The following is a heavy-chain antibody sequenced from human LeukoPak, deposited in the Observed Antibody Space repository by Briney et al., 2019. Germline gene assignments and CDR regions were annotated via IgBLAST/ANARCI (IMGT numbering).Heavy chain of an antibody. Sequence: TSSETLSLTCTASGASISTYYWSWIRQPPGEGLEWIAYTAPSGSAVYNPSLNSRLTVSVDTSKNQFSLKLNSVTAADTAVYYCARHLATTVTRGYSCHPMDVWGKGTTVSVSS. V-gene: IGHV4-4*09. CDR2: TAPSGSA. D-gene: IGHD4-17*01. J-gene: IGHJ6*03. CDR3: ARHLATTVTRGYSCHPMDV. CDR1: GASISTYY.